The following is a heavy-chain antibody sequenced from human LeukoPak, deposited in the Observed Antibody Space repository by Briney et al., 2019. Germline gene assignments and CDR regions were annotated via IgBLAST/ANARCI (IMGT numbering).Heavy chain of an antibody. J-gene: IGHJ6*03. CDR1: GGSFTGYY. D-gene: IGHD6-6*01. CDR2: IYYTGST. CDR3: ARGVSSIAAHYYYYYYMDV. V-gene: IGHV4-59*01. Sequence: SETLSLTCAVYGGSFTGYYWNWIRQPPGKGLEWIGYIYYTGSTKYNPSLKSRVTISVDTSKNQFSLKLNSMTAADTAVYYCARGVSSIAAHYYYYYYMDVWGKGTTVTVSS.